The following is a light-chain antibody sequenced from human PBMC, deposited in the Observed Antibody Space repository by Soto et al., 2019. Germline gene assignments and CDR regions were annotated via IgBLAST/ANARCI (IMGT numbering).Light chain of an antibody. CDR3: QQYYSSLVT. CDR2: WAS. J-gene: IGKJ2*01. CDR1: RSVLYSSNNKNY. Sequence: DIVMTQSPDSLAVSLGERATINCKSSRSVLYSSNNKNYLAWYQQKPGQPPKLLIYWASTRKSGVPDRFSGSGSGTDFTLTISSLQAEDVAVYYCQQYYSSLVTFGQGTKLEIK. V-gene: IGKV4-1*01.